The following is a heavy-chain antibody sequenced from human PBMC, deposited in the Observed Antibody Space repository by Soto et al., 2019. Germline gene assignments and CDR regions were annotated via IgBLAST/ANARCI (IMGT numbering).Heavy chain of an antibody. CDR2: IIPIFGTA. D-gene: IGHD2-8*01. CDR3: ARKYWGRRTNSYYYGMDV. J-gene: IGHJ6*02. Sequence: ASVKVSCKASGGTFSSYAISWVRQAPGQGLEWMGGIIPIFGTANYAQKFQGRVTITADESTSTAYMELSSLRSEDTAVYYCARKYWGRRTNSYYYGMDVWGQGTTVTVSS. CDR1: GGTFSSYA. V-gene: IGHV1-69*13.